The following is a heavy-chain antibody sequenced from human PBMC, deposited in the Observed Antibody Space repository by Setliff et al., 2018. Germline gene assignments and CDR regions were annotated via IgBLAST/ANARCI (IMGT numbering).Heavy chain of an antibody. CDR1: GFNFNIAW. J-gene: IGHJ4*02. CDR3: AKTQFGSGSYFYDY. V-gene: IGHV3-15*01. Sequence: PGGSLRLSCAASGFNFNIAWMTWVRQAPGKGLEWVGRIKSKGSGGTADYVAPVEGRFTISRDDSTNSLFLQMSSLKTDDTAVYYCAKTQFGSGSYFYDYWGQGTLVTVSS. D-gene: IGHD3-10*01. CDR2: IKSKGSGGTA.